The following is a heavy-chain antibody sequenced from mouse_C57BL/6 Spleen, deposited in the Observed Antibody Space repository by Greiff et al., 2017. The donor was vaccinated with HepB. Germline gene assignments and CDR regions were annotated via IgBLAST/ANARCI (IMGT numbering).Heavy chain of an antibody. CDR2: INPNYGTT. CDR1: GYSFTDYN. CDR3: ARERGQLRLRYAMDY. D-gene: IGHD3-2*02. V-gene: IGHV1-39*01. Sequence: VQLKESGPELVKPGASVKISCKASGYSFTDYNMNWVKQSNGKSLEWIGVINPNYGTTSYNQKFKGKATLTVDQSSSTAYMQLNSLTSEDSAVYYCARERGQLRLRYAMDYWGQGTSVTVSS. J-gene: IGHJ4*01.